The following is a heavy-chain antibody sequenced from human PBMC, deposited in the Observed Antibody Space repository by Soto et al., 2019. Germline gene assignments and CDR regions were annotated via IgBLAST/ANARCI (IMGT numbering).Heavy chain of an antibody. CDR2: ISYDGSNK. D-gene: IGHD6-19*01. CDR1: GFTFSSYA. J-gene: IGHJ6*02. Sequence: GGSLRLSCAASGFTFSSYAMHWVRQAPGKGLEWVAVISYDGSNKYYADSVKGRFTIPRDNSKNTLYLQMNSLRAEDTAVYYCARDPSLIAVAGTYYYYGMDVWGQGTTVTVSS. CDR3: ARDPSLIAVAGTYYYYGMDV. V-gene: IGHV3-30-3*01.